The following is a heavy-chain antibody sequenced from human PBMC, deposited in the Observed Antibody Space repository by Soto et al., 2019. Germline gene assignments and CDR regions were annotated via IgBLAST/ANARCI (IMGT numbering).Heavy chain of an antibody. CDR3: AKVLSSGSYSGALEY. CDR2: MSASGGST. Sequence: GRSLRLSCVASGFSITSFAMSWVRQPPGKGLEWASAMSASGGSTYADSVKGRFTISRDNSKNTLYLQITSLGVEDTAVYYCAKVLSSGSYSGALEYWGQGALVTVSS. V-gene: IGHV3-23*01. CDR1: GFSITSFA. J-gene: IGHJ4*02. D-gene: IGHD1-26*01.